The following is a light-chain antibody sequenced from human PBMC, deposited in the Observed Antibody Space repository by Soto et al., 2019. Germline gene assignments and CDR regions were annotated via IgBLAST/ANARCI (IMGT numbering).Light chain of an antibody. CDR3: QHYYSYSEA. CDR1: QGIRND. J-gene: IGKJ1*01. CDR2: DAS. V-gene: IGKV1-13*02. Sequence: QLPQPPFSLSANVGDRVNITCRASQGIRNDLGWYQQKPGKAPKLLIYDASGLESGVPSRFSGSGSGTEFTLTLSSLQPDDFATYYCQHYYSYSEAFGQGSKVDIK.